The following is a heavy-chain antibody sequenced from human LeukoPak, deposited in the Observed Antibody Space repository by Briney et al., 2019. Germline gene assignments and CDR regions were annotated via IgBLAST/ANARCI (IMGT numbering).Heavy chain of an antibody. CDR2: ISSSSSTI. D-gene: IGHD6-13*01. V-gene: IGHV3-48*01. Sequence: PGGSLRLSCAASGFTFSSYSMNWVRQAPGKGLEWVSHISSSSSTIYYADSVKGRFTISRDNAKNSLYLQMNSLRAEDTAVYYCARPYSISGYSCYFDYWGQGTLVTVSS. CDR1: GFTFSSYS. CDR3: ARPYSISGYSCYFDY. J-gene: IGHJ4*02.